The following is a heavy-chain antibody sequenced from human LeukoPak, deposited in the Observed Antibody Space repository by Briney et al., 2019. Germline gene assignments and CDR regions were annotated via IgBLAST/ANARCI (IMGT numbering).Heavy chain of an antibody. J-gene: IGHJ4*02. D-gene: IGHD3-22*01. V-gene: IGHV3-23*01. Sequence: GGSLRLSCAASGFTFSSYGMSWVRQAPGKGLEWVSAISGSGGSTYYADSVKGRFTISRDNSENTLYLQMNSLRAEDTAVYYCARGYYDSSGYYGYWGQGTLVTVSS. CDR1: GFTFSSYG. CDR3: ARGYYDSSGYYGY. CDR2: ISGSGGST.